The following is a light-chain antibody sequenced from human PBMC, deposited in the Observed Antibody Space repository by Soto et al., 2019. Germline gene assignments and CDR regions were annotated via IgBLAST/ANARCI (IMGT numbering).Light chain of an antibody. Sequence: QSALTQPASVSRSPGQSITISCTGASSDVGDYNYVSWYQEHPGQVPKLIIFEVTTRPSGVSDRFSGSRSGNTASLTISGLQAEDEADYYCLSHTGSRTLFGGGTKLTVL. J-gene: IGLJ3*02. CDR2: EVT. CDR3: LSHTGSRTL. V-gene: IGLV2-14*01. CDR1: SSDVGDYNY.